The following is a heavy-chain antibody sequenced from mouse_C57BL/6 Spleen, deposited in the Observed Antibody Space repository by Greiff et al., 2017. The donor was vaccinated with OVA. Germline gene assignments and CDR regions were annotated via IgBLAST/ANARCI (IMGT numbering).Heavy chain of an antibody. CDR2: IYPGSGST. CDR1: GYTFTSYW. Sequence: QVQLQQPGAELVKPGASVKMSCKASGYTFTSYWMTWVKQRPGQGLEWIGDIYPGSGSTKYNEKFKSKATLTVDKSSSTAYMQLSILTYEDAAVYYCARSLMVTGSMDYWGQGTSVTVSS. J-gene: IGHJ4*01. CDR3: ARSLMVTGSMDY. V-gene: IGHV1-55*01. D-gene: IGHD2-2*01.